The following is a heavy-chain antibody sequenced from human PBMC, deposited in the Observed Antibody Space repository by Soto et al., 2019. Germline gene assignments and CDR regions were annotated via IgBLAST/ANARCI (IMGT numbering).Heavy chain of an antibody. D-gene: IGHD3-10*01. CDR2: INHSGST. V-gene: IGHV4-34*01. CDR3: ARGTYYYGSGSQTFFDY. Sequence: SETLSLTCAVYGGSFSGYYWSWIRQTPGKGLEWIGEINHSGSTNYNPSLKSRVTISVDTSKNQFSLKLSSVTAADTAVYYCARGTYYYGSGSQTFFDYWGQGTLVTVSS. J-gene: IGHJ4*02. CDR1: GGSFSGYY.